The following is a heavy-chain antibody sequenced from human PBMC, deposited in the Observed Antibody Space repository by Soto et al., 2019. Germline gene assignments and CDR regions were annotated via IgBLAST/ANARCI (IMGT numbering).Heavy chain of an antibody. CDR1: GYTFTGYY. V-gene: IGHV1-2*04. D-gene: IGHD3-22*01. CDR2: INPNSGGT. CDR3: ASEYYYSSDIKVYGKDV. J-gene: IGHJ6*02. Sequence: VASVKVSCKASGYTFTGYYMHCVRQAPGQGLERMGWINPNSGGTNYAQKFQGWVTMTRDTSISTAYMELSRLRSDDTAVYYCASEYYYSSDIKVYGKDVWGQGTTVTVSS.